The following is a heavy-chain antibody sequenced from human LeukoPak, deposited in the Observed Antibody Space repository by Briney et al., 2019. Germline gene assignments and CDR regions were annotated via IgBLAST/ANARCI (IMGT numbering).Heavy chain of an antibody. CDR3: ARGGVTTIAQYDY. CDR2: IFDSGTTNYNPST. CDR1: GGSIISYF. Sequence: PSETLSLTCTVSGGSIISYFWSWIRQPPGKGPEWIGYIFDSGTTNYNPSTNYNPSLKSRVTVSLGTSKNHFSLKLSSVTAADTAVYFCARGGVTTIAQYDYWGQGILVTVSS. J-gene: IGHJ4*02. D-gene: IGHD5-12*01. V-gene: IGHV4-59*01.